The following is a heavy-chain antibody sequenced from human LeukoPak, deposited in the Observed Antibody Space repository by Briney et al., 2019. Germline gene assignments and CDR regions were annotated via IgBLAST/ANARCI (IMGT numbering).Heavy chain of an antibody. V-gene: IGHV3-74*01. CDR3: ARASNRNSINFDY. CDR2: LNSDGSST. CDR1: GFTFSSYR. D-gene: IGHD1-7*01. J-gene: IGHJ4*02. Sequence: GGSLRLSCAASGFTFSSYRMHWVRQAPGKGLVWVSRLNSDGSSTSYADSVKGRFTISRDNAETTLHLQMNNLSAEDTAVYYCARASNRNSINFDYWGQGALVTVSS.